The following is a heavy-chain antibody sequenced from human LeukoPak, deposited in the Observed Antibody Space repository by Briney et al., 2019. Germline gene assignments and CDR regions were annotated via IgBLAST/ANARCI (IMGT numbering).Heavy chain of an antibody. D-gene: IGHD1-26*01. CDR2: IYYSGST. CDR1: GGSVSGSYY. Sequence: SETLSLTCTVSGGSVSGSYYWSWIRQPPGKGLEWIGYIYYSGSTNYNPSLQSRVTISVDTSKNQFSLKLSSVTAADTAVYYCAGNWYSGSAWGQGTLVTVSS. J-gene: IGHJ4*02. CDR3: AGNWYSGSA. V-gene: IGHV4-61*01.